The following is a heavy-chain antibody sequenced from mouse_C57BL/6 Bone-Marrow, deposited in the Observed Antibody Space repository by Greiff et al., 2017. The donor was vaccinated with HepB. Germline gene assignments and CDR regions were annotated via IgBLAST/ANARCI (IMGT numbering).Heavy chain of an antibody. CDR1: GYTFTDYY. J-gene: IGHJ2*01. Sequence: EVQLQQSGPVLVKPGASVKMSCKASGYTFTDYYMNWVKQSPGKSLEWIGVINPYNGGTSYNQKFKGKATLTVDTSSSTADMELNSLTSEDSAVYYCARGGYSNHYWGQGTTLTVSS. V-gene: IGHV1-19*01. D-gene: IGHD2-5*01. CDR2: INPYNGGT. CDR3: ARGGYSNHY.